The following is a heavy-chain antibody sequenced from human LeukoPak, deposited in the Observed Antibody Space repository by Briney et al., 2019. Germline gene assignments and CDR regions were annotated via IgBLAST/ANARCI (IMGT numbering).Heavy chain of an antibody. D-gene: IGHD2-15*01. CDR3: ARERRYCSGDNCYSGLDY. J-gene: IGHJ4*02. V-gene: IGHV3-53*01. CDR1: GFTVSSNY. Sequence: GGSLRLSCAVSGFTVSSNYMSWVRQAPAKGLEWVSLIHSGGTTDYADSVKDRFTISRDYSKNTVNLKINSLRAEDTAVYYCARERRYCSGDNCYSGLDYWGQGTLVTVSS. CDR2: IHSGGTT.